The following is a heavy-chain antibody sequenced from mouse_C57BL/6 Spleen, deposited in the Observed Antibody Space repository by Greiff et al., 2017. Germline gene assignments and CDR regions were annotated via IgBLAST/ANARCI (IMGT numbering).Heavy chain of an antibody. CDR3: ARSYYGSSWVDY. D-gene: IGHD1-1*01. Sequence: VKLQESGAELVRPGTSVKVSCKASGYAFTNYLIEWVKQRPGQGLEWIGVINPGSGGTNYNEKFKGKATLTADKSSSTAYMQLSSLTSEDSAVYFCARSYYGSSWVDYWGQGTSVTVSS. J-gene: IGHJ4*01. CDR1: GYAFTNYL. V-gene: IGHV1-54*01. CDR2: INPGSGGT.